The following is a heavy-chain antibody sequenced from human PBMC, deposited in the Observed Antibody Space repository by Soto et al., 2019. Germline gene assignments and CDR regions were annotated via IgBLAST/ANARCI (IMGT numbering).Heavy chain of an antibody. J-gene: IGHJ3*02. CDR3: ARESPDCSSTSCYPDAFDI. CDR2: IIPIFGTA. D-gene: IGHD2-2*01. V-gene: IGHV1-69*06. CDR1: GGTFSGYA. Sequence: SVKVSCKASGGTFSGYAISWVRQAPGQGLEWMGGIIPIFGTANYAQKFQGRVTITADKSTSTAYMELSSLRSEDTAVYYCARESPDCSSTSCYPDAFDIWGQGTMVTVSS.